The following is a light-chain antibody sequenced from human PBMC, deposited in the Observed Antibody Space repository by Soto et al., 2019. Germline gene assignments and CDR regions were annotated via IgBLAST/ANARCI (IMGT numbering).Light chain of an antibody. J-gene: IGKJ1*01. Sequence: DIQMTQSPSTLSASVGDRVTITCRASQSISSWLAWYQQKPGKAPKLLIYDASSLESGVPSRFSGSGSGTEFTLTISSLQPDDFATYYCQQYKSYSWAFGHGTKVEIK. CDR1: QSISSW. CDR3: QQYKSYSWA. V-gene: IGKV1-5*01. CDR2: DAS.